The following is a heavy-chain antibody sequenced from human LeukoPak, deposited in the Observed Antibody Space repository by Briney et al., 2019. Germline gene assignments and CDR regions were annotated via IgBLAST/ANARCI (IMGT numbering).Heavy chain of an antibody. V-gene: IGHV3-23*01. D-gene: IGHD6-19*01. Sequence: GGSLRLSCAASGFTFSSYAMSWVRQAPGKGLEWVSAISGSGGSTYYADSVKGRFTISRDNSKNTLYLQMNSLRAEDTAVYYCAKDRLAVAGTEDFDYWGQGTLSPSPQ. CDR2: ISGSGGST. CDR1: GFTFSSYA. CDR3: AKDRLAVAGTEDFDY. J-gene: IGHJ4*02.